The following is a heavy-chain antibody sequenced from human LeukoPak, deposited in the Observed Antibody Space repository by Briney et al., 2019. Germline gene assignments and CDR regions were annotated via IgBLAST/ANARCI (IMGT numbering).Heavy chain of an antibody. D-gene: IGHD6-13*01. V-gene: IGHV4-38-2*01. CDR2: IYHSGST. J-gene: IGHJ3*02. CDR1: GYSISSGYY. CDR3: ARAAAAGFHAFDI. Sequence: SETLSLTCAVSGYSISSGYYWGWIRQPPGKGLEWIGSIYHSGSTYYNPSLKSRVTISVDTTKNQFSLKLSSVTAADTAVYYCARAAAAGFHAFDIWGQGTMVTVSS.